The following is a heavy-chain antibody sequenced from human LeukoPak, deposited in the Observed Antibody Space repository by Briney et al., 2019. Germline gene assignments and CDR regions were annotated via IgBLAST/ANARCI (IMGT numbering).Heavy chain of an antibody. CDR3: AHRGYNWNDGLAEAPASSPVGAFDI. J-gene: IGHJ3*02. CDR2: IYWDDDK. D-gene: IGHD1-20*01. V-gene: IGHV2-5*02. Sequence: SGPTLVKPTQTLTLTCTFSGFSLSTSGVGVGWIRQPPGKALEWLALIYWDDDKRYSPSLKSRLTITKDTSKNQVVLTMTNMDPVDTATYYCAHRGYNWNDGLAEAPASSPVGAFDIWGQGTMVTVSS. CDR1: GFSLSTSGVG.